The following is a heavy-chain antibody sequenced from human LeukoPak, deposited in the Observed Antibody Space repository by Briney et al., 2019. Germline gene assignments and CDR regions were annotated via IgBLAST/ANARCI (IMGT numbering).Heavy chain of an antibody. CDR1: GGSISSYY. CDR3: AREGGEYQLPSFDY. J-gene: IGHJ4*02. D-gene: IGHD2-2*01. Sequence: SETLSLTCTVSGGSISSYYWSWIRQPAGKGLEWIGRIYTSGSTNYNPSLKSRVTMSVDTSKNQFSLKLSSVTAADTAVYYCAREGGEYQLPSFDYWGQGTLVTVSS. CDR2: IYTSGST. V-gene: IGHV4-4*07.